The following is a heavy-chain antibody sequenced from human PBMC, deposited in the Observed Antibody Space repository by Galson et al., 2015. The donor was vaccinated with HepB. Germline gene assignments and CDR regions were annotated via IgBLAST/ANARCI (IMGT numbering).Heavy chain of an antibody. CDR2: IKSKTDGGTT. CDR1: GFTFSNAW. V-gene: IGHV3-15*01. J-gene: IGHJ4*02. Sequence: SLRLSCAASGFTFSNAWMSWVRQAPGKGLEWVGRIKSKTDGGTTDYAAPVKGRFTISRDDSKNTLYLQMNSLKTEDTAVYYCTTERRLYDYVWGSYRTFDYWGQGTLVTVSS. D-gene: IGHD3-16*02. CDR3: TTERRLYDYVWGSYRTFDY.